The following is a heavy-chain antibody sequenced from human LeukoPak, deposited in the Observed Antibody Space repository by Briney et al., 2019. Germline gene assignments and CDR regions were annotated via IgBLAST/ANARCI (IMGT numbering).Heavy chain of an antibody. V-gene: IGHV3-23*01. CDR2: ISGSGGST. CDR1: GFTFSSYA. D-gene: IGHD3-16*02. CDR3: AKAAWVGSYLYYFDY. Sequence: GGSLRLSCAASGFTFSSYARNWVRQAPGKGLEWVSAISGSGGSTYYADSVKGRFTISRDNSKNTLYLQMNSLRAEDTAVYYCAKAAWVGSYLYYFDYWGQGTLVTVSS. J-gene: IGHJ4*02.